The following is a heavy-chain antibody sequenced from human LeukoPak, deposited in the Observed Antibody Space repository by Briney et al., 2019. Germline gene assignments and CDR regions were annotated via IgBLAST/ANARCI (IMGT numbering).Heavy chain of an antibody. D-gene: IGHD3-3*01. CDR1: GGSIRDYY. CDR2: IYYSGST. Sequence: SETLSLTCTVSGGSIRDYYWNWIRQPPGKGLEWIGYIYYSGSTTYNPSLKSRVTMSVDTAKNQFSLKLRSVTAADTAVYYCARGDFCSKSNCYLRPMDVWGKGTTVTVSS. J-gene: IGHJ6*03. V-gene: IGHV4-59*01. CDR3: ARGDFCSKSNCYLRPMDV.